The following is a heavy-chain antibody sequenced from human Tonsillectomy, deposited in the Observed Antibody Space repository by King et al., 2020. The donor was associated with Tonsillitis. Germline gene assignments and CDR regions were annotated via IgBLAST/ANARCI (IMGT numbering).Heavy chain of an antibody. D-gene: IGHD6-13*01. CDR3: ARWSAAGGSYYYGMDV. CDR2: IYYSGST. V-gene: IGHV4-59*08. CDR1: GGSISSYY. Sequence: VQLQESGPGLVKPSETLSLTCTVSGGSISSYYWSWIRQPPGKGLEWIGYIYYSGSTNYNPSLKSRVTISVDTSKNQFSLKLSSVTAADTAAYYCARWSAAGGSYYYGMDVWGQGTTVTVSS. J-gene: IGHJ6*02.